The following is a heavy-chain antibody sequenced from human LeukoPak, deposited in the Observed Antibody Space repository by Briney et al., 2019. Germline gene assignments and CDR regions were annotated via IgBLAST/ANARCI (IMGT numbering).Heavy chain of an antibody. CDR3: ARDPRDGYCSGGSCVP. CDR2: IYYSGST. CDR1: GGSISSSSYY. J-gene: IGHJ4*02. D-gene: IGHD2-15*01. Sequence: PSETLSLTCTVSGGSISSSSYYWGWIRQPPGKGLEWIGSIYYSGSTYYNPSLKSRVTISVDTSKDQFSLKLSSVTAADTAVYYCARDPRDGYCSGGSCVPWGQGTLVTVSS. V-gene: IGHV4-39*02.